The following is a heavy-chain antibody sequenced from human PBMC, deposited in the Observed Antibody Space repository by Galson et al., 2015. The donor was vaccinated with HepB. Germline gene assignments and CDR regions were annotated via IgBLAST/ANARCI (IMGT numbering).Heavy chain of an antibody. CDR1: GYTFTSYD. Sequence: SVKVSCKASGYTFTSYDINWVRQATGQGLEWMGWMNPNSGNTGYAQKFQGRVTMTRNTSISTAYMELSSLRSEDTAVYYCARGWLWGTRTTSCYVYWGQGTLVTVSS. V-gene: IGHV1-8*01. J-gene: IGHJ4*02. CDR3: ARGWLWGTRTTSCYVY. CDR2: MNPNSGNT. D-gene: IGHD2-2*01.